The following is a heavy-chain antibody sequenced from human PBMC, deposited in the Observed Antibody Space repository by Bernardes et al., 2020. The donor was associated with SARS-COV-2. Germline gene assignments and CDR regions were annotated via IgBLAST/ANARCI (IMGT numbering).Heavy chain of an antibody. J-gene: IGHJ6*02. D-gene: IGHD2-21*01. Sequence: ASVKVSCTASGYTFSTYVISWVRQAPGQGLEWMGWINANNGNTNYVQKVQGRVTMTTDRSTSTAYMELRSLRPDDTAVYYCASCSGGYCFSEGSYYYYGLDVWGQGTTVTVSS. V-gene: IGHV1-18*01. CDR3: ASCSGGYCFSEGSYYYYGLDV. CDR2: INANNGNT. CDR1: GYTFSTYV.